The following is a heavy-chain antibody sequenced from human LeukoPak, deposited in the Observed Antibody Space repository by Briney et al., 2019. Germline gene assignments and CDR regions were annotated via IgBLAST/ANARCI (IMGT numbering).Heavy chain of an antibody. D-gene: IGHD5-12*01. CDR3: ASSGYAFYYMDV. V-gene: IGHV4-34*01. Sequence: PSETLSLTCAVYGGSFSGYYWSWIRQPPGKGLEWIGEINHSGSTNYNPSLKSRVTISVDTSKNQFSLKLSSVTAADTAVYYCASSGYAFYYMDVWGKGTTVTISS. CDR2: INHSGST. CDR1: GGSFSGYY. J-gene: IGHJ6*03.